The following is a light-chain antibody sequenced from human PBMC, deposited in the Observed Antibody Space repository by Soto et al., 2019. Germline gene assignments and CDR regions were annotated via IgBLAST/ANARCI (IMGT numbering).Light chain of an antibody. CDR3: QPRYHWPPV. Sequence: EIVLTQSPATLSLSPGERATLSCRASQSVSSYLAWYQQRPGQAPRLLIYDASNRATGIPARFSGSGSGTALPLPIHRPGAEDFAVYYCQPRYHWPPVFRGGTKGEIK. V-gene: IGKV3-11*01. CDR1: QSVSSY. CDR2: DAS. J-gene: IGKJ4*01.